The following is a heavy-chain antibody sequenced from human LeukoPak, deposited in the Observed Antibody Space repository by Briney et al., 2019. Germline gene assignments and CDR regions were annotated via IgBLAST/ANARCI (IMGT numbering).Heavy chain of an antibody. V-gene: IGHV3-30*18. D-gene: IGHD2-2*01. Sequence: AGGSLRLSCAASGFTFSSYGMHWVRQAPGKGLEWVAVISYDGSNKYYADSVKGRFTISRDNSKNTLYLQMNSLRAEDTAVYYCAKGAAGATTQIVVVPAATTRDYYYYGMDVWGQGTTVTVSS. CDR2: ISYDGSNK. CDR3: AKGAAGATTQIVVVPAATTRDYYYYGMDV. J-gene: IGHJ6*02. CDR1: GFTFSSYG.